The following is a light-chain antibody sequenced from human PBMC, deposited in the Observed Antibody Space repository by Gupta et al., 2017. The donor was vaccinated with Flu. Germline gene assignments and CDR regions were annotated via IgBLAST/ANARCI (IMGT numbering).Light chain of an antibody. V-gene: IGKV1-6*01. CDR1: QEIGND. Sequence: PSSLSASVGDRVTITCRASQEIGNDLAWYQQTPGKAPKLLIYGAFRLQGGVPSRFSGSGFGTDFTLTINSLQPDDFATYCCRQDDFYPSTFGQGTKMEIK. CDR3: RQDDFYPST. J-gene: IGKJ2*02. CDR2: GAF.